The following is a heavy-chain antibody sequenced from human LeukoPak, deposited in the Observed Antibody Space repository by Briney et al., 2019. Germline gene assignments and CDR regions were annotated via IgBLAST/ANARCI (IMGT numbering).Heavy chain of an antibody. D-gene: IGHD1-20*01. V-gene: IGHV3-7*03. Sequence: GGSLRLSCVASGFTFSTYWMNWVRQAPGKRLEREGTISPDGSDKYYVDSVKGRFTISRDNAKTSLYLQINSLRADDTAIYYCVKEPAITGIADSWGLGTLVTVSS. CDR3: VKEPAITGIADS. CDR1: GFTFSTYW. CDR2: ISPDGSDK. J-gene: IGHJ4*02.